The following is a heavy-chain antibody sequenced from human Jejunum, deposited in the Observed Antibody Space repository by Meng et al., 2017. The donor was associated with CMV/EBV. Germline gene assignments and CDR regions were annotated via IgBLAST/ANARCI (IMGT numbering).Heavy chain of an antibody. D-gene: IGHD3-3*01. CDR1: GLTFSNYW. CDR2: INSDATSI. V-gene: IGHV3-74*01. Sequence: APGLTFSNYWRHWVRQAPGKGLVWVSRINSDATSITYADSVKGRFTVSRDNAKNTLYLQMDNLRAEDTAVYFCARALFWSVDYFDSWGQGTLVTVSS. CDR3: ARALFWSVDYFDS. J-gene: IGHJ4*02.